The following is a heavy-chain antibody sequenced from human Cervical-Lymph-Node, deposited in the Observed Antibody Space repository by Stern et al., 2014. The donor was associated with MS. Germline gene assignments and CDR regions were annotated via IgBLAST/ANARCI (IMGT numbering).Heavy chain of an antibody. D-gene: IGHD4-17*01. CDR3: AKNLGDNYYYYGIDV. CDR2: IMSGGYTT. J-gene: IGHJ6*02. Sequence: VQLAESGGRLVTPGGSLRLSCAASGFTFSDYYMSWIRQAPGKGLELVSHIMSGGYTTDYAESVKGRFTISRDNAKNSLYLQMNSLGAEDTAVYYCAKNLGDNYYYYGIDVWGQGTTVTVSS. CDR1: GFTFSDYY. V-gene: IGHV3-11*01.